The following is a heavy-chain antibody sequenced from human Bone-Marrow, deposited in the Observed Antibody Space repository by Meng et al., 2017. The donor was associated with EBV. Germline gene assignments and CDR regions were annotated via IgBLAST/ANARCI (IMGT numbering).Heavy chain of an antibody. J-gene: IGHJ4*02. CDR3: SRDLAGADDY. CDR2: LNEDGGVT. V-gene: IGHV3-74*01. Sequence: DVQLVESGGALGQPGGSLRRSCAASGFPFSRYWMHWVRQAPGQGLMWVSRLNEDGGVTDYADSVKGRFTISRDNARNTLYLQMNNLRAEDTATYFCSRDLAGADDYWGQGTLVTASS. CDR1: GFPFSRYW. D-gene: IGHD1-14*01.